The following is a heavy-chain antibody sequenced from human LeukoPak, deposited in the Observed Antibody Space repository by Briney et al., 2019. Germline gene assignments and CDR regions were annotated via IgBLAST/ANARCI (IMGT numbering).Heavy chain of an antibody. D-gene: IGHD4-11*01. V-gene: IGHV1-69*05. CDR3: ARDSAPATVYSDYSPENY. J-gene: IGHJ4*02. CDR1: GGTFSSYG. CDR2: IIPIFGTA. Sequence: SVKVSCKASGGTFSSYGISWVRQAPGQGLEWMGGIIPIFGTANYAQKFQGRVTITTDESTSTAYMELSSLISEDTAVYYCARDSAPATVYSDYSPENYWGQGTLVTVSS.